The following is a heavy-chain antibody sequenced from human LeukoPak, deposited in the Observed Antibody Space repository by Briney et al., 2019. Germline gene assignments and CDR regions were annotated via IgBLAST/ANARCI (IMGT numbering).Heavy chain of an antibody. CDR2: IYPGDSDT. CDR3: ARPGGSYGSDFDF. J-gene: IGHJ4*02. D-gene: IGHD1-26*01. CDR1: GYKFTSYW. Sequence: GESLKISCKGSGYKFTSYWVGWVRQMPGKGLEWMAIIYPGDSDTRISPSFLGQVTISADKSSNTAYLQWSSLKASDTAMYYCARPGGSYGSDFDFWGQGTLVTVSS. V-gene: IGHV5-51*01.